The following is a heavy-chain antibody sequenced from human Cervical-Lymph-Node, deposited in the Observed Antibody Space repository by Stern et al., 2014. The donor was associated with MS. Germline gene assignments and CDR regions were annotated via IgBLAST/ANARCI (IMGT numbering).Heavy chain of an antibody. Sequence: QVQLVESGGGVVQPGRSLSLSCVASGFTFSTYAMHWVRQAPGKGLEWVAFVSYDGTQRNSTDSVKVRFTISRDNSKNTLYLHMNSLRDEDTAVYFCARGGRGVGLEYWGQGALVTVSS. CDR1: GFTFSTYA. CDR2: VSYDGTQR. V-gene: IGHV3-30-3*01. J-gene: IGHJ4*02. D-gene: IGHD3-10*01. CDR3: ARGGRGVGLEY.